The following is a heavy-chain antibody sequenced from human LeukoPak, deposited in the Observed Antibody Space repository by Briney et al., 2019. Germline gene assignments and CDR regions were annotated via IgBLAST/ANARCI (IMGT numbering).Heavy chain of an antibody. CDR2: MNPNSGNT. D-gene: IGHD3-10*01. J-gene: IGHJ5*02. CDR3: ARGPSRDYGSGSSWFDP. V-gene: IGHV1-8*01. Sequence: GASVKVSCKASGYTFSTYDINWVRQVTGQGLEWMGWMNPNSGNTGYAQKIQGRVTMTRNTSINTAYIELSSLRPEDTAVYYCARGPSRDYGSGSSWFDPWGQGTLVTVSS. CDR1: GYTFSTYD.